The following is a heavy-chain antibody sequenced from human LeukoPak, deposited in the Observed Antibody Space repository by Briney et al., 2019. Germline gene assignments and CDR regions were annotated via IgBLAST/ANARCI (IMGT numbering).Heavy chain of an antibody. J-gene: IGHJ6*03. CDR3: AFFVGVGYYYYYYMDV. CDR2: IYYSGST. D-gene: IGHD3-16*02. CDR1: GGSIRSSSYC. Sequence: PSETLSLACTVSGGSIRSSSYCWGWMRQPPGKGLEWIGSIYYSGSTYYNPSLKSRVTISVDTSKNQFSLKLSSVTAADTAVYYCAFFVGVGYYYYYYMDVWGKGTTVTVSS. V-gene: IGHV4-39*01.